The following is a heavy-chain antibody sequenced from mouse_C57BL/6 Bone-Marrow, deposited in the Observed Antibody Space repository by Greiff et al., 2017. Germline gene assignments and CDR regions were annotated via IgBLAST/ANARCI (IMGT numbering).Heavy chain of an antibody. CDR3: GNYYDYDWGAMDD. CDR1: GYTFTTYP. CDR2: FHPYNDDN. V-gene: IGHV1-47*01. J-gene: IGHJ4*01. D-gene: IGHD2-4*01. Sequence: VQLQQSGAELVKPGASVKMSCKASGYTFTTYPIEWMKQNHGKSLEWIGNFHPYNDDNKYNEKFKGKATLTVEKSSSKVYLEHSRLTSDDSAVYYCGNYYDYDWGAMDDWGQGTSVTVSS.